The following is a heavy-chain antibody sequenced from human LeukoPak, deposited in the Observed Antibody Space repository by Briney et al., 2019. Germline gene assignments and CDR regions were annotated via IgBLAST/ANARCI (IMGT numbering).Heavy chain of an antibody. CDR2: ISGSGGST. J-gene: IGHJ6*02. D-gene: IGHD6-25*01. V-gene: IGHV3-23*01. Sequence: QPGGSLRLSCAASGFTFSSYAMSWVRQAPGKGLEWVSAISGSGGSTYYADSVKGRFTISRDNSKNTLYLQMNSLRAEDTAVYYCAKVFRRRRLYGMDVWGQGTTVTVSS. CDR3: AKVFRRRRLYGMDV. CDR1: GFTFSSYA.